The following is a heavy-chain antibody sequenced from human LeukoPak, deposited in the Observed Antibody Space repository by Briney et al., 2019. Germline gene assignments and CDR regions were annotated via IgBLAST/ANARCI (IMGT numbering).Heavy chain of an antibody. Sequence: SVKVSFTPSAGTFSSYAISWLRPAPGQGLEWMRGIIPIFGTAHYAQKFQGRLTITADDSTSTAYMELSSLRSEHTAVYYCARDDSGYDNWGQGPLVTVSS. CDR2: IIPIFGTA. D-gene: IGHD5-12*01. J-gene: IGHJ4*02. CDR1: AGTFSSYA. V-gene: IGHV1-69*13. CDR3: ARDDSGYDN.